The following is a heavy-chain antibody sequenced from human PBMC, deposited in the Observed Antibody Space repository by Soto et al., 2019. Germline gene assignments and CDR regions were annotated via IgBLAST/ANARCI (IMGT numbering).Heavy chain of an antibody. Sequence: AGTLSLTCAVYAGSFSHYYWNWIRQSPGKGLEWIGKIKHSGSSNYNASLRSRVSISVDKSKNQLCLRLTSVTAADTAVYYCARGGSSDWQVALDIWGQGTMVTVSS. CDR1: AGSFSHYY. CDR2: IKHSGSS. V-gene: IGHV4-34*01. J-gene: IGHJ3*02. CDR3: ARGGSSDWQVALDI. D-gene: IGHD6-19*01.